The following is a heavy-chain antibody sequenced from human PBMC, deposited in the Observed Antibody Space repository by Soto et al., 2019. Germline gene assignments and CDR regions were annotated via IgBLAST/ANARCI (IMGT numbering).Heavy chain of an antibody. CDR1: GGSISSYY. CDR3: ARTNYYDTNGHPNWFDP. V-gene: IGHV4-59*08. Sequence: SETLSLTCTVSGGSISSYYWSWIRQPPGKGLEWIGYIYYSGSTNYNPSLKSRVTISVDTSKNQFSLKLSSVTAADTAVYYCARTNYYDTNGHPNWFDPWGQGTRVTVSS. CDR2: IYYSGST. D-gene: IGHD3-22*01. J-gene: IGHJ5*02.